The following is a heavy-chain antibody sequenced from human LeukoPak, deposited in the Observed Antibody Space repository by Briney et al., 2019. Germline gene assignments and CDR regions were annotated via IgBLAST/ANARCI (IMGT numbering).Heavy chain of an antibody. Sequence: SETLSLTCTVSGGSISSYYWSWIRQPPGKGLEWIGYIYYSGSTNYNPSLKSRVTISVDTSKNQFSLKLSSVTAADTAVYYCARLTSMTRGYMVRGPPYYFDYWGQGTLVTVSS. CDR2: IYYSGST. CDR3: ARLTSMTRGYMVRGPPYYFDY. D-gene: IGHD3-10*01. V-gene: IGHV4-59*12. J-gene: IGHJ4*02. CDR1: GGSISSYY.